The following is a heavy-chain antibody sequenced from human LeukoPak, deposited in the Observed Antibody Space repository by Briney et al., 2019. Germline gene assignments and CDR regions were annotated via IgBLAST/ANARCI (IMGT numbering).Heavy chain of an antibody. CDR3: ARGQQLVKTD. Sequence: PGGSLRLSCAAPGFNFSTYGMHWVRQAPGKGLEWVAVIWYDGSIKNYGDSVKGRFTISRDNSMNTVYLQMDSLRAEDTALYYCARGQQLVKTDWGQGTLVTVSS. D-gene: IGHD6-13*01. CDR1: GFNFSTYG. V-gene: IGHV3-33*01. J-gene: IGHJ4*02. CDR2: IWYDGSIK.